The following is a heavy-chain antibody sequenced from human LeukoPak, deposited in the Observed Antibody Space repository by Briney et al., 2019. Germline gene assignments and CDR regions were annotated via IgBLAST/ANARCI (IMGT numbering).Heavy chain of an antibody. CDR3: ARGTYGMDV. V-gene: IGHV3-74*01. D-gene: IGHD3/OR15-3a*01. CDR1: GFTFSSYW. J-gene: IGHJ6*02. Sequence: PGGSPRLSCVASGFTFSSYWVHWVRQSPEKGLVWVSHINSDGSSTSYADYVKGRFTISRDNAKNTLYLQMNSLRAEDTAVYYCARGTYGMDVWGQGTTVTVSS. CDR2: INSDGSST.